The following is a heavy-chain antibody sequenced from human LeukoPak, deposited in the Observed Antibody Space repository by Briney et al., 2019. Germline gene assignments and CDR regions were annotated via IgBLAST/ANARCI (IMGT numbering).Heavy chain of an antibody. V-gene: IGHV4-59*01. D-gene: IGHD3-3*02. CDR1: GDSISRYY. CDR3: AASIWRTFIDY. Sequence: SETLSLTCTVSGDSISRYYWSWIRQPPGKGLEWLGYITYTGSANYNPSLKSRVTISIDTSKMQFSLRVNSVTAADTAVYFCAASIWRTFIDYWGQGSLLTVSS. CDR2: ITYTGSA. J-gene: IGHJ4*02.